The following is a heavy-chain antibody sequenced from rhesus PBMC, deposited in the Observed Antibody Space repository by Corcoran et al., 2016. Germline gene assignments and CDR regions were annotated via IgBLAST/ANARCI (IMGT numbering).Heavy chain of an antibody. Sequence: QVQLQQSGPGLVKPSETLSLTCAVSGGSFSSDWWTWVRKPPGKGREWIGEISDNGGSTTYNPSLKIRVTFSKDTSKNQFSLKLTSVTAADTAVYYCGRWRSSRIDYWGQGVLVTVSS. CDR3: GRWRSSRIDY. J-gene: IGHJ4*01. CDR1: GGSFSSDW. V-gene: IGHV4-80*01. CDR2: ISDNGGST.